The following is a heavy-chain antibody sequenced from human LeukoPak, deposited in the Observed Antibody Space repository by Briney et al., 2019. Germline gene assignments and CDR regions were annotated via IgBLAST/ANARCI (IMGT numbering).Heavy chain of an antibody. V-gene: IGHV3-48*03. CDR3: ARAWHYYDSSGYYY. Sequence: GGSLRLSCAASGFTFSSYEMNWVRQAPGKGLEWVSYISSSGSTIYYADSVKGRFTISRDNAKNSLYLQMNSLRAEDTAVYYCARAWHYYDSSGYYYWGQGTLVTVSS. CDR1: GFTFSSYE. J-gene: IGHJ4*02. D-gene: IGHD3-22*01. CDR2: ISSSGSTI.